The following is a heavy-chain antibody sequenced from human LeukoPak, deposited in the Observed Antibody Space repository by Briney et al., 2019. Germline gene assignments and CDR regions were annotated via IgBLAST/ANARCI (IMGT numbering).Heavy chain of an antibody. Sequence: GGSLRLSCAASGFTFSSYSMNWVRQAPGKGLEWVSSISSSCSYIYYADSVKGRFTISRDNAKNSLYLQMNSLRAEDTAVYYCARDGYSSSWYGGYYYYYYMDVWGKGTTVTVSS. CDR2: ISSSCSYI. J-gene: IGHJ6*03. V-gene: IGHV3-21*01. D-gene: IGHD6-13*01. CDR1: GFTFSSYS. CDR3: ARDGYSSSWYGGYYYYYYMDV.